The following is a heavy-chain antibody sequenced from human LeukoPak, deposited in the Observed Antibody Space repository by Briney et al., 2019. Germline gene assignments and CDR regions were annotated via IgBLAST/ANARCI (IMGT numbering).Heavy chain of an antibody. Sequence: GGSLRLSCAASGFTFSSCAMHWVRQAPGKGLEWVAVISYDGSNKYYADSVKGRFTISRDNSKNTLYLQMNSLRAEDTAVYYCASDRGSRADFPHYWGQGTLVTVSS. CDR3: ASDRGSRADFPHY. J-gene: IGHJ4*02. D-gene: IGHD2-2*01. CDR1: GFTFSSCA. CDR2: ISYDGSNK. V-gene: IGHV3-30-3*01.